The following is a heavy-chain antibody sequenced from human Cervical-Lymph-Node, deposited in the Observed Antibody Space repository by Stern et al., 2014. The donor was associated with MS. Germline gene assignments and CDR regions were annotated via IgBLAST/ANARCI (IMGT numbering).Heavy chain of an antibody. CDR3: ANAAALSCRSPSCYKAFEY. D-gene: IGHD2-2*02. V-gene: IGHV3-30*18. CDR2: ISYDGSKQ. Sequence: VQLVESGGGVVQPGGSLRLSCVASGFTFTTSGMPLVPQAPGKGLDWGAVISYDGSKQYYGGSVNGRFTISRANSKNTVYLQMNSLRPEDTAVYYCANAAALSCRSPSCYKAFEYWGQGILVTVSS. J-gene: IGHJ4*02. CDR1: GFTFTTSG.